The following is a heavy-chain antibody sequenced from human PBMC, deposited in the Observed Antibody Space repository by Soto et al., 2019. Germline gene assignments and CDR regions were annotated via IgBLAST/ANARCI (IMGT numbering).Heavy chain of an antibody. Sequence: GGSLRLSCAASGFTFSNYAMTWVRQAPGKGLEWVSGISGSGSSIYYADSVKGRFTISRDNSKNTLYLQMNSLRAEDTAVYYCAKGGDSSSWKNWFDPWGQGTQVTVSS. D-gene: IGHD6-13*01. CDR1: GFTFSNYA. J-gene: IGHJ5*02. V-gene: IGHV3-23*01. CDR2: ISGSGSSI. CDR3: AKGGDSSSWKNWFDP.